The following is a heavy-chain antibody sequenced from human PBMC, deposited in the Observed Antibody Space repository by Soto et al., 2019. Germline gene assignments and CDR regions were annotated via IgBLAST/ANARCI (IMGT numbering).Heavy chain of an antibody. CDR2: IYYSGST. V-gene: IGHV4-61*01. CDR3: AREYHP. CDR1: GGSVSTGSYY. Sequence: QVHLQESGPGLVKPSETLSLTCTVSGGSVSTGSYYWTWIRQPPGKGLEWIGHIYYSGSTNYNPPLKTRVTISLDTSRNQFSLKLSSVTAADTAVYYCAREYHPWGQGTLVTVSS. J-gene: IGHJ5*02. D-gene: IGHD2-2*02.